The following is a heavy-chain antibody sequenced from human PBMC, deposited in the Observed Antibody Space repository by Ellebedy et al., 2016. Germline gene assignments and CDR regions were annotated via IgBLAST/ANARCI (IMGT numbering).Heavy chain of an antibody. D-gene: IGHD7-27*01. CDR3: AKNWEWAFQF. CDR2: ISHNGGN. V-gene: IGHV4-4*02. Sequence: GSLRLXXAVSGDTPTTDSWWSWIRQAPGEALEWIGDISHNGGNTSNPSLRSRVTITVDMSKKQLSLKLNSVTAADTAMYYCAKNWEWAFQFWGQGTMVIVS. CDR1: GDTPTTDSW. J-gene: IGHJ3*01.